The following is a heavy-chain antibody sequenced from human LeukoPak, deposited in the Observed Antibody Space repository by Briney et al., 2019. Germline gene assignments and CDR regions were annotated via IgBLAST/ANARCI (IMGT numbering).Heavy chain of an antibody. V-gene: IGHV3-23*01. J-gene: IGHJ5*02. D-gene: IGHD2-21*01. Sequence: AGGSLGLSCAASGFTLSGYGMNWVRQPPGKGLDWVSGISDRGSTTYYADSVKGRFTISRDNSKNTLYLQMNSLRAEDTAVYYCAKEGFALGLFDPWGQGTLVTVSS. CDR1: GFTLSGYG. CDR2: ISDRGSTT. CDR3: AKEGFALGLFDP.